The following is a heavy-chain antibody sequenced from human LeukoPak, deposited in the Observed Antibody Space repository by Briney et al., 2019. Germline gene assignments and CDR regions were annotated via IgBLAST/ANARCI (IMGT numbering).Heavy chain of an antibody. CDR1: GFTFSSYA. J-gene: IGHJ4*02. CDR3: ARALRYFDWLLQGLDY. D-gene: IGHD3-9*01. V-gene: IGHV3-30-3*01. Sequence: PGGSLRLSCAASGFTFSSYAMHWVRQAPGKGLEWVAVISYDGSNKYYADSVKGRLTISRDNSKNKLYLQMNSLRAEDTAVYYCARALRYFDWLLQGLDYWGQGTLVTVSS. CDR2: ISYDGSNK.